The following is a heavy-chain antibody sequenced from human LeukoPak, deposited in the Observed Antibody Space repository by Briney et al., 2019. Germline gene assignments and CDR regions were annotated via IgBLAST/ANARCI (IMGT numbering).Heavy chain of an antibody. V-gene: IGHV3-9*03. D-gene: IGHD3-9*01. CDR2: ISWNSGSI. CDR3: AKDPYDILTGVDY. Sequence: GGSLRLSCAASGFTFDDYAMHWVRQAPGKGLEWVSGISWNSGSIGYADSVKDRFTISRDNAKNSLYLQMNSLRAEDMALYYCAKDPYDILTGVDYWGQGTLVTVSS. J-gene: IGHJ4*02. CDR1: GFTFDDYA.